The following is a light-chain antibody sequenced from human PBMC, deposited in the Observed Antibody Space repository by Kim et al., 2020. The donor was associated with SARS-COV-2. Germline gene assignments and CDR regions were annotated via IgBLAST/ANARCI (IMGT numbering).Light chain of an antibody. V-gene: IGLV1-47*02. Sequence: RVTISCSGSSSNIGSNYVYWYQQLPGTAPKLLIYSNNQRPSGVPDRFSGSKSGTSASLAISGLRSEDEADYYCAAWDDSLSGLWVFGGGTQLTVL. CDR2: SNN. CDR3: AAWDDSLSGLWV. J-gene: IGLJ3*02. CDR1: SSNIGSNY.